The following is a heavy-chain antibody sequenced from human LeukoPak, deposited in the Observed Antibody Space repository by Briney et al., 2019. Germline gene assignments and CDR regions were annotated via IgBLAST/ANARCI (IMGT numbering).Heavy chain of an antibody. D-gene: IGHD2-8*01. J-gene: IGHJ5*02. CDR1: GGSISIYY. CDR2: IYTSGST. CDR3: ARDPATECSNGVCYKASWFDP. V-gene: IGHV4-4*07. Sequence: SETLSLTCTVSGGSISIYYWSWIRQPAGKGLEWIGRIYTSGSTNYNPSLKSRVTMSVDTSKNQFSLKLSSVTAADTAMYYCARDPATECSNGVCYKASWFDPWGQGTLVTVSS.